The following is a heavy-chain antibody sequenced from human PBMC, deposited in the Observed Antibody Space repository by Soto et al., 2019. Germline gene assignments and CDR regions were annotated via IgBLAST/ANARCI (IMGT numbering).Heavy chain of an antibody. Sequence: EVQLLESGGGLVQPGGSLRLSCAASGFTFSSYAMSWVRQAPGKGLEWVSAISGSGGSTYYADSVKGRFTISRDNSQNTLYLQLNSLRAEDTAVYYCAKENGYSSSWFEFDYWGQGTLVTVSS. J-gene: IGHJ4*02. CDR1: GFTFSSYA. D-gene: IGHD6-13*01. CDR2: ISGSGGST. V-gene: IGHV3-23*01. CDR3: AKENGYSSSWFEFDY.